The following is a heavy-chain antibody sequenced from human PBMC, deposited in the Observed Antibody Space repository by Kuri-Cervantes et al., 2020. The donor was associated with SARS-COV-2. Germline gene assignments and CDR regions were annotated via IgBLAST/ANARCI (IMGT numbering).Heavy chain of an antibody. CDR3: ARVIGDRYLGYFDF. V-gene: IGHV1-69*04. J-gene: IGHJ2*01. CDR1: GGTFSSYA. Sequence: SVKVSCKASGGTFSSYAISWVRQAPGQGLEWMGRIIPILGIANYAQKFQGRVTITADKSTSTAYVELSSLRAEDTAVYYCARVIGDRYLGYFDFWGRGTLVTVSS. CDR2: IIPILGIA. D-gene: IGHD3-16*02.